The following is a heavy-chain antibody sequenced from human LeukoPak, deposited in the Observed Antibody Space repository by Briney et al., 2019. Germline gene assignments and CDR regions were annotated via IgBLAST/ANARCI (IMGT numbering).Heavy chain of an antibody. CDR2: INPSGGST. Sequence: ASVKVSCKASGYTFTSYYMHWVRQAPGQGLERMGIINPSGGSTSYAQKFQGRVTMTRDTSTSTVYMELSRLRSDDTAVYYCARGDIVVLPAGMPHNWFDPWGQGTLVTVSS. CDR3: ARGDIVVLPAGMPHNWFDP. V-gene: IGHV1-46*01. D-gene: IGHD2-2*01. CDR1: GYTFTSYY. J-gene: IGHJ5*02.